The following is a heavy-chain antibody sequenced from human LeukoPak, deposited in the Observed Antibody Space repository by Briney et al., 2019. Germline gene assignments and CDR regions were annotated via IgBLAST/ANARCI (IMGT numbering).Heavy chain of an antibody. V-gene: IGHV3-15*01. J-gene: IGHJ5*02. Sequence: GGSLRLSCAASGFTFSNAWMSWVRQAPGKGLEWVGRIKSKTDGGTTDYAAPGKGRFTISRDDSKNTLYLQMNSLKTEDTAVYYCTTTGSGSYYPNWFDPWGQGTLVTVSS. CDR3: TTTGSGSYYPNWFDP. D-gene: IGHD3-10*01. CDR2: IKSKTDGGTT. CDR1: GFTFSNAW.